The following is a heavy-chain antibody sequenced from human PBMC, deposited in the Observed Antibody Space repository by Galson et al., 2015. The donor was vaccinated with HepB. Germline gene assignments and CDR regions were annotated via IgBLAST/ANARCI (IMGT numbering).Heavy chain of an antibody. Sequence: LILSCAASGFTFDDYAMHWVRQVPGKGLEWVSGLNWNSGILGYADSVQGRFTISRDNAKYSLYLQMNSLRAEDTALYYCTKDITGISAPGSGYIQRWGQGTLVIVSS. D-gene: IGHD6-13*01. J-gene: IGHJ1*01. CDR1: GFTFDDYA. CDR2: LNWNSGIL. CDR3: TKDITGISAPGSGYIQR. V-gene: IGHV3-9*01.